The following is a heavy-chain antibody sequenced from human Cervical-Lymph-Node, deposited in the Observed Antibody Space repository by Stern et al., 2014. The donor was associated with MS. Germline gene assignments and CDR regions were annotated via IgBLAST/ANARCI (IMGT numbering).Heavy chain of an antibody. Sequence: EVQLVESGGGLVQPGGSLRLSCAASGFTFSSDAMSWVRQAPGKGLEWVSVITGSGGSTYYADSVQGRFTISRDNSKDTLYLQMKSLRAEDTAVYYCARSISWTFDYWGQGALVTVSS. J-gene: IGHJ4*02. CDR2: ITGSGGST. CDR1: GFTFSSDA. CDR3: ARSISWTFDY. D-gene: IGHD3/OR15-3a*01. V-gene: IGHV3-23*04.